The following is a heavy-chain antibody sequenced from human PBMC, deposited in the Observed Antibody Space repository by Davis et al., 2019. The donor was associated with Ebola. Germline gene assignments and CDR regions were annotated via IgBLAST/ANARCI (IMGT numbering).Heavy chain of an antibody. CDR2: IDKSGSMI. Sequence: PGGSLRLSCAASGFTFSDHYFTWIRQTPDKGLEWVSWIDKSGSMIYYTDSVKGRFTISGDNSKNTLYLQMSSLGAEDTAVYYCVKVSRTNHDMIFDYWGQGTLVTVSS. CDR1: GFTFSDHY. V-gene: IGHV3-11*01. J-gene: IGHJ4*02. D-gene: IGHD3-9*01. CDR3: VKVSRTNHDMIFDY.